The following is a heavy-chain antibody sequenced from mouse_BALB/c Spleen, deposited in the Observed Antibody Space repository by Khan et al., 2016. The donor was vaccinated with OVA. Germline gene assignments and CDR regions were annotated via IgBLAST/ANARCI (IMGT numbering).Heavy chain of an antibody. V-gene: IGHV9-3-1*01. Sequence: QVQLQQSGPELKKPGETVKISCKASGYTFTNYGMNWVKQAPGKGLKWMGWINTYTGEPTYADDFKGRFAFSLETSASTAYLQINNLKKEDTATYCCARPPYFSYVMVYWGQGTSVTVSS. CDR1: GYTFTNYG. J-gene: IGHJ4*01. CDR3: ARPPYFSYVMVY. D-gene: IGHD2-10*01. CDR2: INTYTGEP.